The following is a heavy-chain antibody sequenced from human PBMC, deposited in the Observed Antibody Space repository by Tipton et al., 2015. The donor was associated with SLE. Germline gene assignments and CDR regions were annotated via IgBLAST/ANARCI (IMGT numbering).Heavy chain of an antibody. J-gene: IGHJ4*02. D-gene: IGHD3-22*01. CDR1: GFTFSSYG. V-gene: IGHV3-30*02. CDR2: IRFDASNN. Sequence: SLRLSCAASGFTFSSYGMHWVRQAPGKGLEWVAFIRFDASNNYYADSVKGRFTISRDNAKNSLYLQMNSLSGEDTAIYYCARGEGYYDYWGLGTLVTVSS. CDR3: ARGEGYYDY.